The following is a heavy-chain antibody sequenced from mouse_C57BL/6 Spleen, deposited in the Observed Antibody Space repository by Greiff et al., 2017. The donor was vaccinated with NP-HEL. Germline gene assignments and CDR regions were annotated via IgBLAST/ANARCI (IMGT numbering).Heavy chain of an antibody. CDR1: GYSITSGYY. CDR3: ARRVIYYYDYFDY. J-gene: IGHJ2*01. D-gene: IGHD1-1*01. CDR2: ISYDGSN. Sequence: EVKLQESGPGLVKPSQSLSLTCSVTGYSITSGYYWNWIRQFPGNKLEWMGYISYDGSNNYNPPLKNRISITRDTAKNQFFLKLNSVTTEDTATYYCARRVIYYYDYFDYWGQGTTLTVSS. V-gene: IGHV3-6*01.